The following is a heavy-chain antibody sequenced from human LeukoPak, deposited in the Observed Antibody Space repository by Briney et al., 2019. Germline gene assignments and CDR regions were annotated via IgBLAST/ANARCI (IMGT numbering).Heavy chain of an antibody. Sequence: PGGSLRLSCAASGFTFSSYGMHWVRQAPGKGLEWVAVIWYDGSNKYYADSVKGRFTISRDNSKNTLYLQMNSLRAEDTAVYYCAKDSERYSSSSLDYWGQGTLVTVSS. V-gene: IGHV3-33*06. J-gene: IGHJ4*02. CDR1: GFTFSSYG. CDR3: AKDSERYSSSSLDY. D-gene: IGHD6-6*01. CDR2: IWYDGSNK.